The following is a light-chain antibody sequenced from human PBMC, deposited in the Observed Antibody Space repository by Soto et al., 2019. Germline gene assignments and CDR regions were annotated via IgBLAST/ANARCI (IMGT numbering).Light chain of an antibody. CDR2: DAS. J-gene: IGKJ3*01. Sequence: EIVLTQSPATLSLSPGERATLSCRASQSVSSYLAWYQQKPGQAPRLLIYDASNRATGIPARFSGSGSGTDFPLTSSSLEPEDFAVYYCQQRSNWPGFTFGPGTKVDIK. CDR3: QQRSNWPGFT. V-gene: IGKV3-11*01. CDR1: QSVSSY.